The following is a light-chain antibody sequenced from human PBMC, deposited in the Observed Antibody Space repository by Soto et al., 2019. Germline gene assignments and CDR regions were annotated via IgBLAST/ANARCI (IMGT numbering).Light chain of an antibody. Sequence: EVVLTQSPATLSLSQEERATLSCRASQSVGSYLAWYQQKPGQAPRLLIYDASTRATGIPARFSGSGSGTDFTRTISSLEPEDFAVYYCQQRSSSVTFGGGTKVEIK. J-gene: IGKJ4*01. CDR1: QSVGSY. CDR2: DAS. V-gene: IGKV3-11*01. CDR3: QQRSSSVT.